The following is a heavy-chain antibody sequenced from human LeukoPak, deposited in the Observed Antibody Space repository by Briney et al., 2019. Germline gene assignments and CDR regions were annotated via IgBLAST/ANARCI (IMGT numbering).Heavy chain of an antibody. CDR2: IYHSGST. Sequence: SGTLSLTCTVSGYSISSGYYWGWIRQPPGKGLEWIGSIYHSGSTYYNPSLKSRVTISVDTSKNQFSLKLSSVIAADTAVYYCARVTGMGYAFDYWGKGTLVTVSS. D-gene: IGHD3-10*01. V-gene: IGHV4-38-2*02. J-gene: IGHJ4*02. CDR1: GYSISSGYY. CDR3: ARVTGMGYAFDY.